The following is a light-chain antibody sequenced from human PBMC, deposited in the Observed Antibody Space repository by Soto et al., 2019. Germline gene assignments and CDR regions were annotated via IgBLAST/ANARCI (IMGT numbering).Light chain of an antibody. CDR2: GNS. CDR3: QSYDSSLSGYYV. V-gene: IGLV1-40*01. J-gene: IGLJ1*01. Sequence: QSVLTQPPSVSEAPGQRVTISCTGSSSNIGAGYYVHWYQQLPGTAPKLLIYGNSNRPSGVPDRFSGSKSGTSASLAITGLQAEDEADYYCQSYDSSLSGYYVFGTGTKVTVL. CDR1: SSNIGAGYY.